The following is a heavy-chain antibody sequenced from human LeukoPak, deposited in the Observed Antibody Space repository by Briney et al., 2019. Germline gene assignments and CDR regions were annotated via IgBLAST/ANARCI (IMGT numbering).Heavy chain of an antibody. V-gene: IGHV4-59*13. CDR2: IYYYWSP. J-gene: IGHJ4*02. D-gene: IGHD3-22*01. Sequence: SETLSLTCTVSGGSLSRYYWSWIPQPPGKGLEWLGHIYYYWSPNYNPSIKSRVTISVDTSKNQFSLKLSSVTAADTAVYYCARVSYDSSGYYYGDYWGQGTLVTVSS. CDR1: GGSLSRYY. CDR3: ARVSYDSSGYYYGDY.